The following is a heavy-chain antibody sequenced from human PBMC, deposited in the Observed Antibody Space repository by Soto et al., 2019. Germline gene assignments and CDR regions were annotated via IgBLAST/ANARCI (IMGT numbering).Heavy chain of an antibody. CDR2: IKQDGSEK. Sequence: EVQLVESGGGLVQPGGSLRLSCAASGFTFSSYWMSWVRQAPGKGLEWVANIKQDGSEKYYVDSVKGRFTISRDNAKNSLYLQMNSLRAEDTAVYYCARHDFWSGYQPPLIDSWGQGTLVTVSS. CDR1: GFTFSSYW. J-gene: IGHJ4*02. V-gene: IGHV3-7*05. D-gene: IGHD3-3*01. CDR3: ARHDFWSGYQPPLIDS.